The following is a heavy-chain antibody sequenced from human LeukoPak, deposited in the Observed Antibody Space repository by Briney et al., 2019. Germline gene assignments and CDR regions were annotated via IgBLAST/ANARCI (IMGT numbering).Heavy chain of an antibody. D-gene: IGHD3-10*01. J-gene: IGHJ5*02. Sequence: GSSVKVSCKASGGTFSSYAISWVRQAPGQGLEWMGGIIPIFGTANYAQKFQGRVTITADESTSTAYMELSSLRSEDTAVYYCARWGVSGGFLSRTYNWFDPWGQGTLVTVSS. CDR3: ARWGVSGGFLSRTYNWFDP. CDR2: IIPIFGTA. V-gene: IGHV1-69*01. CDR1: GGTFSSYA.